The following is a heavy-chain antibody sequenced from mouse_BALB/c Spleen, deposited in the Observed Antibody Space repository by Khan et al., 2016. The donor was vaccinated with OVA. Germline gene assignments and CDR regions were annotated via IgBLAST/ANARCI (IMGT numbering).Heavy chain of an antibody. CDR1: GLNTKDTY. CDR2: VDPPNGNT. V-gene: IGHV14-3*02. CDR3: ARMARK. J-gene: IGHJ2*01. Sequence: VQLQQSGAELVKSGATVKLYCTAAGLNTKDTYMHRLKQWPEQGMEGIGRVDPPNGNTKFDPKFQGRATITVDKSSNTAYLQLSSLTSEDTTDYYCARMARKWGEGTTAAASS.